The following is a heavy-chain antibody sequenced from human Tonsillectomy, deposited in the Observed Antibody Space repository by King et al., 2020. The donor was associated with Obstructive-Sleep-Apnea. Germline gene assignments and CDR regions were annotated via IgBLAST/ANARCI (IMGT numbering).Heavy chain of an antibody. Sequence: VQLVESGGTLIQPGRSLRLSCAASGFTFHDYAMHWVRHVPGKGLEWVAGIAWNGSNIVYADSVRGRFSISRDNAKNSLYLQMNSLRAEDTALYYCAKDMAMVTLTPFDYWGQGTLVTVSS. CDR1: GFTFHDYA. J-gene: IGHJ4*02. CDR3: AKDMAMVTLTPFDY. D-gene: IGHD5-18*01. CDR2: IAWNGSNI. V-gene: IGHV3-9*01.